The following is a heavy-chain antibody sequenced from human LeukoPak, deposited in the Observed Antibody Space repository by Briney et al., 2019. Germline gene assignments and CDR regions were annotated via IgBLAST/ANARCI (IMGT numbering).Heavy chain of an antibody. Sequence: GGSLRLSCTASGFTFSSYWMSWVRQAPGKGLEWVANIKEDGSKKYYVDSVKGRFTISRDNSKNTLYLQMNSLRVEDTAVYYCAKGRDGYHSADYWGQGTLVTVSS. CDR2: IKEDGSKK. V-gene: IGHV3-7*03. CDR3: AKGRDGYHSADY. D-gene: IGHD5-24*01. J-gene: IGHJ4*02. CDR1: GFTFSSYW.